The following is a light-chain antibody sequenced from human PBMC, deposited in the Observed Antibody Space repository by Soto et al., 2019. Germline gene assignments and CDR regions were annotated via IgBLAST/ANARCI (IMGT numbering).Light chain of an antibody. Sequence: QSVLTQPASVSGSPGQSITISCTGTSSDVGGYNYVSWYQQHPGKAPKLMIYEVSNRPSGVSNRFSGSKSGNTASLTISGLQAEDEADYYCAAWDVSLNGWVFGGGTKLTVL. CDR1: SSDVGGYNY. CDR2: EVS. J-gene: IGLJ3*02. V-gene: IGLV2-14*01. CDR3: AAWDVSLNGWV.